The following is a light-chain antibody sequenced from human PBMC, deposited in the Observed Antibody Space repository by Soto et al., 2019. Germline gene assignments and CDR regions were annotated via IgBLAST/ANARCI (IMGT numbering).Light chain of an antibody. CDR2: CAA. J-gene: IGKJ1*01. V-gene: IGKV3-15*01. CDR1: QSFIID. Sequence: EIVLTQSPATLSVSPGEIATLSFRASQSFIIDLAWYQQTPGQSPRLLIYCAATRATGIPVRFCGSASGTEFTLTISSLQSEDFTVYYCQQYNKWPLTFGQGTKVDIK. CDR3: QQYNKWPLT.